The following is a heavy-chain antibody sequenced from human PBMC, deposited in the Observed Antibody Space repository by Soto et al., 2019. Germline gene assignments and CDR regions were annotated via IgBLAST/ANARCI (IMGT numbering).Heavy chain of an antibody. CDR1: GGSISSGGDY. V-gene: IGHV4-31*03. CDR2: IYYSGST. Sequence: SETLSLTCTVSGGSISSGGDYWSWIRQHPGKGLERIGYIYYSGSTYYNPSLKSRVTISVDTSKNQFSLKLSSVTAADTAVYYCARDKHYDSSGYYPSYYYYGMDVWGQGTTVTVSS. J-gene: IGHJ6*02. D-gene: IGHD3-22*01. CDR3: ARDKHYDSSGYYPSYYYYGMDV.